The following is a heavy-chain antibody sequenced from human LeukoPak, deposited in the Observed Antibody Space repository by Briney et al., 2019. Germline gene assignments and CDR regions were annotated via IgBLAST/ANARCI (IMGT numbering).Heavy chain of an antibody. CDR2: IRPDGNVA. Sequence: PGGSLRLSCAASGFSFSENWMSWVRQAPGKGPEWVANIRPDGNVAFHVDFVKGRFSISRDNAKNTLYLQMNGLRVEDTALYYCARDDHWGWDKWGRGTPVTVSS. CDR3: ARDDHWGWDK. D-gene: IGHD7-27*01. J-gene: IGHJ4*02. V-gene: IGHV3-7*01. CDR1: GFSFSENW.